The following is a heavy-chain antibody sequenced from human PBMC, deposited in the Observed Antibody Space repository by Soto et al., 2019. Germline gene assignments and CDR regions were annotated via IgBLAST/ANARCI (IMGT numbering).Heavy chain of an antibody. CDR3: AKGSQGWELLDWFHY. CDR1: GFTFDDYA. CDR2: ISWNSGSI. V-gene: IGHV3-9*01. J-gene: IGHJ4*02. Sequence: EVQLVESGGGLVQPGRSLRLSCAASGFTFDDYAMHWVRQAPGKGLEWVSGISWNSGSIGYADSVKGRFTISRDNAKNSLYLQMNSLRAEDTALYYCAKGSQGWELLDWFHYWGQGTLVTVSS. D-gene: IGHD1-26*01.